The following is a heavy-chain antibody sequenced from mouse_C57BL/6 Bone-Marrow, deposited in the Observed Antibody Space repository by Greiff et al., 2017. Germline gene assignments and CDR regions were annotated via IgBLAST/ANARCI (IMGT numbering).Heavy chain of an antibody. CDR1: GFTFSNYW. CDR2: IRLKSDNYAT. CDR3: TGAYDGYSEGYFDV. V-gene: IGHV6-3*01. Sequence: EVMLVESGGGLVQPGGSMKLSCVASGFTFSNYWMNWVRQSPEKGLEWVAQIRLKSDNYATHYAESVKGRFTISRDDSKSSVYLQMNNLRAEDTGIYYCTGAYDGYSEGYFDVWGTGTTVTVSS. D-gene: IGHD2-3*01. J-gene: IGHJ1*03.